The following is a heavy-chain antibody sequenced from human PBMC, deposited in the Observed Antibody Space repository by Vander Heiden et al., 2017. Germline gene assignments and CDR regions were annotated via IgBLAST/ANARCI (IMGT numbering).Heavy chain of an antibody. CDR3: ARTCYYESSGYYGETYYFDY. Sequence: QVQLQESGPGLVKPSETLSLTCTVSGGSVSSGSYYWSWIRQPPGKGLEWIGYIYYSGSTNYNPSLKSRVTISVDTSKNQFSLKLSSVTAADTAVYYCARTCYYESSGYYGETYYFDYWGQGTLVTVSS. V-gene: IGHV4-61*01. J-gene: IGHJ4*02. CDR1: GGSVSSGSYY. CDR2: IYYSGST. D-gene: IGHD3-22*01.